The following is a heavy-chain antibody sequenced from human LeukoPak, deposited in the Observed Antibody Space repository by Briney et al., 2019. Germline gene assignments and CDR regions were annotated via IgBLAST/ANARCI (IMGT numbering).Heavy chain of an antibody. D-gene: IGHD1-14*01. V-gene: IGHV3-53*01. J-gene: IGHJ4*02. Sequence: GGSLRLSCAASGFTVITNDMTWVRQAPGKGLEWVSVLYSDGNTKYTDSVQGRLTISRDNSKNTLYLEMNSLSPDDTAVYYCARGVEPLAANTLAYWGQGTLVTVSS. CDR2: LYSDGNT. CDR1: GFTVITND. CDR3: ARGVEPLAANTLAY.